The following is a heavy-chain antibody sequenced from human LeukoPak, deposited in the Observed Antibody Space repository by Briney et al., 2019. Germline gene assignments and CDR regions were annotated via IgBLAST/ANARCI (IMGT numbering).Heavy chain of an antibody. J-gene: IGHJ4*02. Sequence: PGGSLRLSCAASGFTFSSYAMHWVRQAPGKGLEWVAVISYDGSNKYYADSVKGRFTISRDNSKNTLYLQMNSLRAEDTAVYYCAGDRTPDYDFWSGYDYWGQGTLVTVSS. CDR2: ISYDGSNK. V-gene: IGHV3-30-3*01. CDR1: GFTFSSYA. D-gene: IGHD3-3*01. CDR3: AGDRTPDYDFWSGYDY.